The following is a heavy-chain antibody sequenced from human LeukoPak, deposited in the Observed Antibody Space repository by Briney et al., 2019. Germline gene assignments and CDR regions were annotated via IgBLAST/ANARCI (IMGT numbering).Heavy chain of an antibody. V-gene: IGHV3-7*01. J-gene: IGHJ4*02. CDR2: IKEDGGEI. Sequence: GGSLRLSCAASGITFSRSWMSWVRQAPGKGLEWVAFIKEDGGEIFYVDSVKGRFTISRDNAENFLYLQMNSLRAEDTAVYYCAKDRSSSWTWTIDYWGQGTLVTVSS. D-gene: IGHD6-13*01. CDR3: AKDRSSSWTWTIDY. CDR1: GITFSRSW.